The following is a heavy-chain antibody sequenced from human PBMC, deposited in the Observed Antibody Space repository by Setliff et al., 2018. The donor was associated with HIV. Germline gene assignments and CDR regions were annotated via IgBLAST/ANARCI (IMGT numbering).Heavy chain of an antibody. CDR3: ARGMTTLTP. V-gene: IGHV4-31*03. D-gene: IGHD4-17*01. CDR2: VYYSGIT. CDR1: GGSINRSPYY. Sequence: SETLSLTCTVSGGSINRSPYYWSWIRQHPGKGLEWIGYVYYSGITYYNPSLKSRVTMSVDTSKNQFSLNLSSVTAADTAVYYCARGMTTLTPWGQGTLVTVSS. J-gene: IGHJ4*02.